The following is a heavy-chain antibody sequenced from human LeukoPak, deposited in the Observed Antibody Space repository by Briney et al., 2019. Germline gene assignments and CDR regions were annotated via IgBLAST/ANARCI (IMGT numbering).Heavy chain of an antibody. J-gene: IGHJ5*02. CDR1: GGSISSYY. CDR3: ARAVWSGYYSNWFDP. V-gene: IGHV4-59*01. CDR2: IYYSGST. D-gene: IGHD3-3*01. Sequence: SETLSLTCTVSGGSISSYYWSWIWQPPGKGLEWIGYIYYSGSTNYNPSLKSRVTISVDTSKNQFSLKLSSVTAADTAVYYCARAVWSGYYSNWFDPWGQGTLVTVSS.